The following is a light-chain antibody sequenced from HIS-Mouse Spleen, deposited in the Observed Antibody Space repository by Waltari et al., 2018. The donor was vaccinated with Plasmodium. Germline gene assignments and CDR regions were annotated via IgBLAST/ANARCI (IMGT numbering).Light chain of an antibody. Sequence: AIQLTQSPSSLSASVGYRVTITCRASQGISSALAWYQQKPGKAPKLLIYDASSLESGVPSRFSGSGSGTDFTLTISSLQPEDFATYYCQQFNSYPPPFGQGTRLEIK. J-gene: IGKJ5*01. CDR1: QGISSA. CDR3: QQFNSYPPP. V-gene: IGKV1-13*02. CDR2: DAS.